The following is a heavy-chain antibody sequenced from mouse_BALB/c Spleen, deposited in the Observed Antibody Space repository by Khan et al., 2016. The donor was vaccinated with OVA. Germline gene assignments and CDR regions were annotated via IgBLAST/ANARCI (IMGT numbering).Heavy chain of an antibody. CDR2: ISYSGNT. Sequence: EVKLMESGPGLVKPSQSLSLTCTVTGYSITSEFAWNWIRQFPGNKLEWMGYISYSGNTRYNPSLKSLISITRDTSRNQFFLQLNSVTTEDTATEYCARKDYYDYDPFPYWGQGTLVTVSA. CDR3: ARKDYYDYDPFPY. CDR1: GYSITSEFA. V-gene: IGHV3-2*02. D-gene: IGHD2-4*01. J-gene: IGHJ3*01.